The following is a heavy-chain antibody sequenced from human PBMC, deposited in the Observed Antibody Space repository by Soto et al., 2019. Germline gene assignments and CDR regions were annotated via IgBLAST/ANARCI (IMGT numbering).Heavy chain of an antibody. J-gene: IGHJ4*02. CDR2: IYYSGST. CDR3: ARGRIGYSSGCYFDY. D-gene: IGHD6-19*01. V-gene: IGHV4-59*01. Sequence: PSETLSLTCTVSGGSISSYYWSWIRQPPGKGLEWIGYIYYSGSTNYNPSLKSRVTISVDTSKNQFSLKLSSVTAADTAVYYCARGRIGYSSGCYFDYWGQGTLVTVFS. CDR1: GGSISSYY.